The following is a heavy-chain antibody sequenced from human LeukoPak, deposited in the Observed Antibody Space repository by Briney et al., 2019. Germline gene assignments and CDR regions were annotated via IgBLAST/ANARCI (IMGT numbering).Heavy chain of an antibody. D-gene: IGHD5-24*01. CDR3: AREFGDGYNLPVFDY. CDR2: ISSNGGST. Sequence: GRSLRLSCAASGFTFSSYAMHWVRQAPGKGLEYVSAISSNGGSTYYANSVKGRFTISRDNSKNTLYLQMGSLRAEDMAVYYCAREFGDGYNLPVFDYWGQGTLVTVSS. V-gene: IGHV3-64*01. J-gene: IGHJ4*02. CDR1: GFTFSSYA.